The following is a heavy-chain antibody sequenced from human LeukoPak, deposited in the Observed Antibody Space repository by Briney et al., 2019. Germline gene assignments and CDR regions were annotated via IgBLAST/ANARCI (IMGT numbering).Heavy chain of an antibody. CDR3: ARFLPNTIFGVVTNSYFDY. CDR2: INHSGST. D-gene: IGHD3-3*01. V-gene: IGHV4-34*01. J-gene: IGHJ4*02. CDR1: GGSFSGYY. Sequence: PSETLSLTCAVYGGSFSGYYWSWIRQPPGKGLEWIGEINHSGSTNYNPSLKSRVTISVDTSKNQFSLKLSSVTAADTAVYYCARFLPNTIFGVVTNSYFDYWGQGTLVTVSP.